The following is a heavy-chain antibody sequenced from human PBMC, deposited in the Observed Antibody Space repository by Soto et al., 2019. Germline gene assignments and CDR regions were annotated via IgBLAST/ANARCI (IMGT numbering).Heavy chain of an antibody. V-gene: IGHV3-30*18. J-gene: IGHJ3*02. CDR2: ISYDGSNK. D-gene: IGHD6-13*01. Sequence: QVQLVESGGGVVQPGRSLRLSCAASGFTFSSYGMHWVRQAPGKGLEWVAVISYDGSNKYYADSVKGRFTISRDNSKNTLYLQMNSLRAEDTAVYYCAKESTSWYHGAFDIWGQGTMVTVSS. CDR3: AKESTSWYHGAFDI. CDR1: GFTFSSYG.